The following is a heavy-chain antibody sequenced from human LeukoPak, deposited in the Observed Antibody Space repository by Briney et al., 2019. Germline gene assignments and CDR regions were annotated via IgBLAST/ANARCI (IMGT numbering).Heavy chain of an antibody. CDR3: AIRYGSGEKYYYYYYMDV. CDR2: MNPNSGNT. D-gene: IGHD3-10*01. V-gene: IGHV1-8*01. CDR1: RYTFTSYD. J-gene: IGHJ6*03. Sequence: GASVKVSCKASRYTFTSYDINWVRQATGQGLEWMGWMNPNSGNTGYAQKFQGRVTMTRNTSISTAYMELSSLRSEDTAVYYCAIRYGSGEKYYYYYYMDVWGKGTTVTVSS.